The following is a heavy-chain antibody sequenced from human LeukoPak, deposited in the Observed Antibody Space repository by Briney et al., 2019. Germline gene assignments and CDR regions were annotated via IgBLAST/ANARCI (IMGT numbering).Heavy chain of an antibody. Sequence: ASVKVSCKASGYTFTSYDINWVRQATGQGLEWMGWMNPNSGNTGYAQKFQGRVTMTRNTSISTAYMELSSLRSEDTAVYYCARVFGVAPCVDYWGQGTLVTVSS. CDR1: GYTFTSYD. D-gene: IGHD3-3*01. CDR2: MNPNSGNT. J-gene: IGHJ4*02. CDR3: ARVFGVAPCVDY. V-gene: IGHV1-8*01.